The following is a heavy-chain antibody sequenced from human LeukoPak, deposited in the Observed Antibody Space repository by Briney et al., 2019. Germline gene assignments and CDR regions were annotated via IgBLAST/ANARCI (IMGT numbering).Heavy chain of an antibody. CDR3: TSLPYYDYVWGSFPPYAYYMDV. D-gene: IGHD3-16*01. Sequence: GGSLRLSCAASGFTFSGSAMHWVRQASGKGLEWVGSIRSRASRYATAYVASVKGRFTISRDDSKNTAYLQMNSLKTEDTAVYYCTSLPYYDYVWGSFPPYAYYMDVWGKGTTVIVSS. CDR2: IRSRASRYAT. CDR1: GFTFSGSA. V-gene: IGHV3-73*01. J-gene: IGHJ6*03.